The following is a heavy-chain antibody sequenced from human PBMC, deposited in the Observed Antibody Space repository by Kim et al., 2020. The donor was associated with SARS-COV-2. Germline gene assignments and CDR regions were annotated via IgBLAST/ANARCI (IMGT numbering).Heavy chain of an antibody. CDR1: GFTFSSYS. Sequence: GGSLRLSCAASGFTFSSYSMNWVRQAPGKGLEWVSSISSSSSYIYYADSVKGRFTISRDNAKNSLYLQMNSLRAEDTAVYYCARGYSGSYYLSSHWGQGTLVTVSS. CDR2: ISSSSSYI. V-gene: IGHV3-21*01. J-gene: IGHJ4*02. CDR3: ARGYSGSYYLSSH. D-gene: IGHD1-26*01.